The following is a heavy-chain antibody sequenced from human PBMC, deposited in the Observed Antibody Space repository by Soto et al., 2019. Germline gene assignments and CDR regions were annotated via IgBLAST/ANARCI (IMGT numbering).Heavy chain of an antibody. J-gene: IGHJ4*02. CDR2: ISSSSSYI. CDR3: ARDQPGYSYGYGLGY. V-gene: IGHV3-21*01. Sequence: RAASGFNCSDYSISWVLQAPGKGLEWVSSISSSSSYIYYADSVKGRFTISRDNAKNSLYLQMNSLRAEDTAVYYCARDQPGYSYGYGLGYWGQGTLVTVSS. CDR1: GFNCSDYS. D-gene: IGHD5-18*01.